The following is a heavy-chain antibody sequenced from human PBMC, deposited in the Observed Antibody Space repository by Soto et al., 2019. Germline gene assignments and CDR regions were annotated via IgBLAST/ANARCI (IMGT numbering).Heavy chain of an antibody. D-gene: IGHD6-13*01. CDR1: GYTVTSYG. CDR2: ISAYNGNT. CDR3: ARVLLSSSWQYYFDY. J-gene: IGHJ4*02. V-gene: IGHV1-18*04. Sequence: ASVKVSCKASGYTVTSYGISWVRQAPGQGLEWMGWISAYNGNTNYAQKLQGRVTMTTDTSTSTAYMELRSLRSDDTAVYYCARVLLSSSWQYYFDYWGQGTLVTVSS.